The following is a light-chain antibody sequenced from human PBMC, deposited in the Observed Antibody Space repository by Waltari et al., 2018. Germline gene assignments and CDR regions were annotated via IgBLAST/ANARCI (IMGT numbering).Light chain of an antibody. Sequence: EIVMTQSPATLSVSPGERATIPCRASQSVSGNLAWYQQKPGRAPRLLISGASTRATGIPARFSGSESGTDFTLTISSLQSEDFAVYYCQQYNYWPPTFGQGTKVEI. CDR2: GAS. J-gene: IGKJ1*01. CDR3: QQYNYWPPT. V-gene: IGKV3-15*01. CDR1: QSVSGN.